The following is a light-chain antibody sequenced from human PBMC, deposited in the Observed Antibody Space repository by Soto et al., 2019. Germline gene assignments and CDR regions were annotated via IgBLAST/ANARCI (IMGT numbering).Light chain of an antibody. CDR3: ETWDTNTWV. Sequence: QLVLTQSSSASASLGSSVKLTCTLSSGYSNYIIAWHQQQPGRAPQYLLKLERSGSYNKGSGVPDRFSGSSSGADRYLTISNLQFEDEADYYCETWDTNTWVFGGGTKLTVL. CDR2: LERSGSY. J-gene: IGLJ3*02. CDR1: SGYSNYI. V-gene: IGLV4-60*02.